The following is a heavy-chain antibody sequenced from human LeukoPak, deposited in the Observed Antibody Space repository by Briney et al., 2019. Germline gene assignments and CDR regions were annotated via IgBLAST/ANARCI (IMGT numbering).Heavy chain of an antibody. CDR2: IKQDGSLK. D-gene: IGHD1-26*01. CDR3: AGDHSPQHGGNYYDAFDT. CDR1: GFAFSTYW. V-gene: IGHV3-7*01. Sequence: GGSLRLSCAASGFAFSTYWMTWVRQAPGKGLEWVANIKQDGSLKYYVDSVKGRFTSSRDNAKNSLYLQMNSLRAEDSAVYYCAGDHSPQHGGNYYDAFDTWGQGTMVTVSS. J-gene: IGHJ3*02.